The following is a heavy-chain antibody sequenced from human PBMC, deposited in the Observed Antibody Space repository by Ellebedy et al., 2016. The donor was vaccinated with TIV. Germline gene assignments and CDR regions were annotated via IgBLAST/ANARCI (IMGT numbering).Heavy chain of an antibody. CDR2: IYYSGST. J-gene: IGHJ6*04. CDR1: GFSISSYY. V-gene: IGHV4-59*01. D-gene: IGHD3-3*01. Sequence: SETLSLXCTVSGFSISSYYWSWIRQPPGKGLEWIGYIYYSGSTNYNPSLKSRVTISVDTSKNQFSLKLSSVTAADTAVYYCARSSGFWSGYRLDVWGKGTTVTVSS. CDR3: ARSSGFWSGYRLDV.